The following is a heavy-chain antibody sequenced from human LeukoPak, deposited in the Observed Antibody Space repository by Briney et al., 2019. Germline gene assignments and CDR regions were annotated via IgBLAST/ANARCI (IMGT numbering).Heavy chain of an antibody. D-gene: IGHD4-23*01. Sequence: SETLSLTCAVYDGPFSGYYCSWIRQPPGKGLEWIGEINHSGSANYNPSLKSRVTIFLDTSKNQFSLNLSSVTAADTAVYYCASTYGGKELDYWGQGTLVTVSS. CDR3: ASTYGGKELDY. V-gene: IGHV4-34*01. CDR2: INHSGSA. CDR1: DGPFSGYY. J-gene: IGHJ4*02.